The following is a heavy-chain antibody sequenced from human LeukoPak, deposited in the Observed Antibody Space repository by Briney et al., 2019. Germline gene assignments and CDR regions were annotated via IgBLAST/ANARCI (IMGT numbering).Heavy chain of an antibody. Sequence: SETLSLTCAVYGGSFSGYYWSWIRQPPGKGLEWIGEINHSGSTNYNPSLKSRVTISVDTSKNQFSLKLSSVTAADTAVYYCASLKQPTGELDYWGQGTLVTVSS. J-gene: IGHJ4*02. V-gene: IGHV4-34*01. CDR2: INHSGST. CDR3: ASLKQPTGELDY. CDR1: GGSFSGYY. D-gene: IGHD7-27*01.